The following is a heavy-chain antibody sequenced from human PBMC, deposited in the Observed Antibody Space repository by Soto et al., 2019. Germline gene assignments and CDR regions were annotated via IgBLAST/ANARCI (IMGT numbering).Heavy chain of an antibody. CDR3: ARTFFFFQAEDGIRDVRSVSAFLLNRSSDL. CDR2: VSYSGTT. V-gene: IGHV4-59*01. Sequence: KGLEWIGYVSYSGTTNYNPSLKSRVTISVDTSKNQFSLKLSSVTAADTAMYYCARTFFFFQAEDGIRDVRSVSAFLLNRSSDL. D-gene: IGHD3-10*02. J-gene: IGHJ2*01.